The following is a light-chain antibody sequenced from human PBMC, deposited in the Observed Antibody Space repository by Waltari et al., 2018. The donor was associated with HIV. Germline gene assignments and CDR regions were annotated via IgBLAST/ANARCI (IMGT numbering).Light chain of an antibody. CDR2: EVS. Sequence: ALTSAGSRVGSPWPADHHPCPWTNREFWDYNLCPLYQQHPGKAPKVMIYEVSKRPSGVSNRFSGSKSGNTASLTISGLQAEDEADYYCCSYAGSSTFWVFGGGTKLTVL. CDR1: REFWDYNL. CDR3: CSYAGSSTFWV. J-gene: IGLJ3*02. V-gene: IGLV2-23*02.